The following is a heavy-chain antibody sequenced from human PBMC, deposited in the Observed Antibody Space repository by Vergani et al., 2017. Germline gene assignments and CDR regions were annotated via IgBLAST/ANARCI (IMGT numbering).Heavy chain of an antibody. CDR2: IYYSGST. V-gene: IGHV4-59*01. CDR3: ARDIYDFWSGIFDY. CDR1: GGSISSYY. D-gene: IGHD3-3*01. Sequence: QVQLQESGPGLVKPSETLSLTCTVPGGSISSYYWSWIRQPPGKGLEWIGYIYYSGSTNYNPSLKSRVTISVDTSKNQFSLKLSSVTAADTAVYYCARDIYDFWSGIFDYWGQGTLVTVSS. J-gene: IGHJ4*02.